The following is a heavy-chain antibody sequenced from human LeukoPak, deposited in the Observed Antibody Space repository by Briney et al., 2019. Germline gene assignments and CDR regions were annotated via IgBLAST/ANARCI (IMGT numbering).Heavy chain of an antibody. J-gene: IGHJ3*02. CDR3: ARSQGTIPDSVPLDI. V-gene: IGHV3-23*01. Sequence: GGSLRLSCAASGFTFGSYAMSWVRQAPGKGLEWVSDINGSGGSTYYTGSVKGRFTISRDNSKNTLYLQMNSLRAEDTAVYYCARSQGTIPDSVPLDIWGQGTMVTVSS. CDR2: INGSGGST. D-gene: IGHD5/OR15-5a*01. CDR1: GFTFGSYA.